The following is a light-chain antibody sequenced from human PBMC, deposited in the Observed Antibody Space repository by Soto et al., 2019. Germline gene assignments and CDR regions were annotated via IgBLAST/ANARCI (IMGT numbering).Light chain of an antibody. Sequence: SYELTQPPSVSVAPGQTATVTCGADNIGSKSVHWYQKKPGQAPLLVVFDDSDRPPGIPARFSAFNSGNTATLTINRVEDGDEADYYCHVWDISGEQVVFGGGTKVTVL. CDR3: HVWDISGEQVV. J-gene: IGLJ2*01. V-gene: IGLV3-21*02. CDR1: NIGSKS. CDR2: DDS.